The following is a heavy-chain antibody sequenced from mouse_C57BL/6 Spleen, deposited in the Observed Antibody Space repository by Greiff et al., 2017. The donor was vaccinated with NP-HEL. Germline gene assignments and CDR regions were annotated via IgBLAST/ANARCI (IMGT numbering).Heavy chain of an antibody. CDR1: GFTFSSYA. V-gene: IGHV5-4*01. J-gene: IGHJ2*01. Sequence: EVQLVESGGGLVKPGGSLKLSCAASGFTFSSYAMSWVRQTPEKRLEWVATISDGGSYTYYPDNVKGRFTISRDNAKNNLYLQMSHLKSEDTAMDYCAREGTAQAPFDYWGKGTTLTVAS. CDR2: ISDGGSYT. D-gene: IGHD3-2*02. CDR3: AREGTAQAPFDY.